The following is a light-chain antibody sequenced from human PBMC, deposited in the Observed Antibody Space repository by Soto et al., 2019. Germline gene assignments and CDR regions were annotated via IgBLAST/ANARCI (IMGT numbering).Light chain of an antibody. CDR3: RSYACSSTSHG. V-gene: IGLV2-23*02. Sequence: QSALTQPASVSGSPGQSITISCTGTSSDVGSYNLVSWYQQHPGKAPKLMIYEVSKRPSGVSNRFSGSKSGNTASLTISGLQAEDESDYYCRSYACSSTSHGFGTGTKVTVL. CDR1: SSDVGSYNL. CDR2: EVS. J-gene: IGLJ1*01.